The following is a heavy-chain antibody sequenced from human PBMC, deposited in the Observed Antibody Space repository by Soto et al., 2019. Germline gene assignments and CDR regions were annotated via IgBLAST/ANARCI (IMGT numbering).Heavy chain of an antibody. Sequence: PGGSLRLSCAASEFTFSNYSMSWVRQAPGKGLEWVSSISDNGGTTYYADSVKGRFTISRDSSKNKLFLQMNSLRVEDTAVYYCARKSGQWLPYFDYWGPGTLVTVSS. V-gene: IGHV3-23*01. CDR2: ISDNGGTT. CDR1: EFTFSNYS. J-gene: IGHJ4*02. CDR3: ARKSGQWLPYFDY. D-gene: IGHD6-19*01.